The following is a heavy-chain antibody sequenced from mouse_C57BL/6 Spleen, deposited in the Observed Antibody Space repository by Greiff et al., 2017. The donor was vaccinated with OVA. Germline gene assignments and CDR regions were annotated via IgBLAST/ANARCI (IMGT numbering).Heavy chain of an antibody. D-gene: IGHD5-1*01. J-gene: IGHJ4*01. CDR1: GFTFSSYG. Sequence: EVKLMESGGDLVKPGGSLKLSCAASGFTFSSYGMSWVRQTPDKRLEWVATISSGGSYTYYPDSVKGRFTISRDNAKNTLYLQMSSLKSEDTAMYYCARQETYPLYGMDYWGQGTSVTVSS. V-gene: IGHV5-6*01. CDR2: ISSGGSYT. CDR3: ARQETYPLYGMDY.